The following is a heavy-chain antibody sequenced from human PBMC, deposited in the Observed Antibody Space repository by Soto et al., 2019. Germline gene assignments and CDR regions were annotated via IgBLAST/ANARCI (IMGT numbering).Heavy chain of an antibody. CDR2: ISAYNGNT. J-gene: IGHJ4*02. CDR1: GYTFSSYG. Sequence: QVQLVQSGAEVKKPGASVKVSCKASGYTFSSYGISWVRQAPGQGLEWMGWISAYNGNTNYAQKFQGRVTMTTDTSTGTAYLELRGLSSGDPAFYYLAGGDGGWAPDYWGQGPLVTVSS. CDR3: AGGDGGWAPDY. V-gene: IGHV1-18*01. D-gene: IGHD6-19*01.